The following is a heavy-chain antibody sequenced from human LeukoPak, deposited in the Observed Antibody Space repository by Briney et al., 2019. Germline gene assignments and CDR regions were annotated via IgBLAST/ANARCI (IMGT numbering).Heavy chain of an antibody. V-gene: IGHV4-61*08. CDR2: IYYSGST. Sequence: PSETLSLTCTVSGNSISSGDNYWSWIRQPPGKGLEWIGYIYYSGSTNYNPSLKSRVTISVDTSKNQFSLKLSSVTAADTAVYYCARFSVTVDIVATYAFDIWGQGTMVTVSS. J-gene: IGHJ3*02. CDR3: ARFSVTVDIVATYAFDI. D-gene: IGHD5-12*01. CDR1: GNSISSGDNY.